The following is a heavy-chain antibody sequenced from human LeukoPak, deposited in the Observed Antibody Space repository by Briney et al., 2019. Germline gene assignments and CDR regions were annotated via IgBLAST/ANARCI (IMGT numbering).Heavy chain of an antibody. Sequence: ASVKVSCKASGYTFTSYYMHWVRQAPGQGLEWMGIINPSGGSTSYAQKFQGRVTMTRDTSTSTVYMELSSLRSEDTAVYYCARALAYCGGDCRYTNNWFDAWGQGTLVTVSS. CDR2: INPSGGST. CDR3: ARALAYCGGDCRYTNNWFDA. D-gene: IGHD2-21*02. J-gene: IGHJ5*02. V-gene: IGHV1-46*01. CDR1: GYTFTSYY.